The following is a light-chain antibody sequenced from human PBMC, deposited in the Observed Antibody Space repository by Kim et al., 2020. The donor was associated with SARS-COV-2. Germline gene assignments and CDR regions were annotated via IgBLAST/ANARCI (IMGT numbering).Light chain of an antibody. CDR1: QSISSW. CDR2: AAS. Sequence: DIQMTQSPSSLSASVGDRVTITCRASQSISSWLAWYQQKPEKAPKCLIYAASSLQSGVPSRFSSSGSGTDFTLTISSLQPEDFATYYCQQYDSYPRTFGQGTRVEIK. CDR3: QQYDSYPRT. J-gene: IGKJ1*01. V-gene: IGKV1D-16*01.